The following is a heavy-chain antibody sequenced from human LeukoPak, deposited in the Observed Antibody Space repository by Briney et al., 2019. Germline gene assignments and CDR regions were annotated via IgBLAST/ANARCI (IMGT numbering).Heavy chain of an antibody. V-gene: IGHV3-23*01. CDR2: ISGSGGST. Sequence: PGGSLRLSCAASGFTFSSYAMSWVRQAPGKGLEWVSCISGSGGSTYYAYADSVKGRFTISRDSSKSTLYLQMNSLRAEDTAVYYCAKDLLGTKDYYYYMDVWGKGTTVTVSS. J-gene: IGHJ6*03. CDR3: AKDLLGTKDYYYYMDV. CDR1: GFTFSSYA. D-gene: IGHD7-27*01.